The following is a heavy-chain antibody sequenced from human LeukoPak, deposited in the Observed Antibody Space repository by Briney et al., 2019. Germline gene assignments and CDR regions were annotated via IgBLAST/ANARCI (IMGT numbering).Heavy chain of an antibody. V-gene: IGHV5-51*01. J-gene: IGHJ4*02. D-gene: IGHD2-15*01. Sequence: GESLKISCKGSGYSFTSYWIGWVRQMPGKGLEWMGIIYPGDSDTRYSPSFQGQVTISADKSISTAYLQWSSLKASDTAMYYCARRYCSGGSCSPVDYWGQGTLVTVSS. CDR1: GYSFTSYW. CDR3: ARRYCSGGSCSPVDY. CDR2: IYPGDSDT.